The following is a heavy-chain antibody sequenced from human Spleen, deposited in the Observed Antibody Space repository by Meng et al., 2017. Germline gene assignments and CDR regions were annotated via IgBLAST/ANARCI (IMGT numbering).Heavy chain of an antibody. CDR1: GLTFSSYW. CDR3: TTDWEVGATNDFGY. J-gene: IGHJ4*02. V-gene: IGHV3-74*01. CDR2: IDFDGSST. D-gene: IGHD1-26*01. Sequence: EVQLVESGGGLVQPGGSLRLSCAASGLTFSSYWMYWFRQAPGKGLVWVSRIDFDGSSTSYADSVKGRFTISRDNARNTVFLQMNSLRAEDTAVYYCTTDWEVGATNDFGYWGQGTLVTVSS.